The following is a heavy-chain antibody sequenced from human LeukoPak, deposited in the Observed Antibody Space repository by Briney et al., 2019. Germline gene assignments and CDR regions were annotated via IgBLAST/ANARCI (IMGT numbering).Heavy chain of an antibody. V-gene: IGHV4-34*01. CDR2: INHSGST. D-gene: IGHD1-26*01. CDR1: GGSFSGYY. CDR3: ARGVGAEISGNF. J-gene: IGHJ4*02. Sequence: KPSETLSLTCAVYGGSFSGYYWSWIRQPPGKGLEWIGEINHSGSTNYNPSLKSRVTISVDTSKNQFSLNLRSVTAADTAVYYCARGVGAEISGNFWGQGTLVTVSS.